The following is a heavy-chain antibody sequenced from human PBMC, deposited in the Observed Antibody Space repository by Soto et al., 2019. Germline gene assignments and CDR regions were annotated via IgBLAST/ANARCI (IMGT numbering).Heavy chain of an antibody. D-gene: IGHD3-22*01. CDR1: GLPFIDSA. CDR2: IVVVSGNT. J-gene: IGHJ3*02. Sequence: GASEKVSCKAPGLPFIDSAVQWVRQTRGHRLEWIGWIVVVSGNTNYAQEFQGRVTITRDMSTNTVYMKLSSLRSEESAVFYCAADVLTYYYDSSGYYFDGFDTWGQGTMVTVAS. CDR3: AADVLTYYYDSSGYYFDGFDT. V-gene: IGHV1-58*01.